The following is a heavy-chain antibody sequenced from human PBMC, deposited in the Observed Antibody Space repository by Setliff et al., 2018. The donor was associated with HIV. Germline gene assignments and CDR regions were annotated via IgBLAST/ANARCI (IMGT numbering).Heavy chain of an antibody. J-gene: IGHJ5*02. CDR1: GGSISSGSYY. Sequence: SETLSLTCTVSGGSISSGSYYWGWIRQAPGKGLEWIGNILDGRVTFFNPSLRGRVTISVDASKNQVSLNLRSVTAADSAVYHCARPHSGRGGGAYFDPWGQGILVTV. CDR2: ILDGRVT. CDR3: ARPHSGRGGGAYFDP. V-gene: IGHV4-39*01. D-gene: IGHD6-19*01.